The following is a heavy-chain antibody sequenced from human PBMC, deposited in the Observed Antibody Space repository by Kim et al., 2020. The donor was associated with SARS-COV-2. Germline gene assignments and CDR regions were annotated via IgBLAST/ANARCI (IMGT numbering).Heavy chain of an antibody. Sequence: SVKVSCKASGGTFSSYAISWVRQAPGQGLEWMGGIIPIFGTANYAQKFQGRVTITADESTSTAYMELSSLRSEDTAVYYCASQSGYEVGPSDYWGQGTLVTVSS. V-gene: IGHV1-69*13. J-gene: IGHJ4*02. CDR1: GGTFSSYA. CDR2: IIPIFGTA. D-gene: IGHD5-12*01. CDR3: ASQSGYEVGPSDY.